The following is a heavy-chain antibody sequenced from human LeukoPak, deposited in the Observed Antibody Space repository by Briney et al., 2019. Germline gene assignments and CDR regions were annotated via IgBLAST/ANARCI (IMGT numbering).Heavy chain of an antibody. Sequence: GGSRRLSCAVSGFTFSGYAMSWVRQAPGKGLEWISYISSSGDIISYADSVKGRFTISRDNAKKSLYLQMNSLRGEDTAVYYCARDGQLWFPFDFWGQGTLVTVSS. J-gene: IGHJ4*02. V-gene: IGHV3-11*01. D-gene: IGHD5-18*01. CDR3: ARDGQLWFPFDF. CDR1: GFTFSGYA. CDR2: ISSSGDII.